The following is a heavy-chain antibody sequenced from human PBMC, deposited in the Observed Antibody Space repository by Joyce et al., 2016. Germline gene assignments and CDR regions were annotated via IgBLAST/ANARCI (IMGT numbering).Heavy chain of an antibody. CDR2: IYWDDDN. Sequence: QITLEESGPTLVKPTQTLTLTCTFSGFSLSTSAVGVHWIRQPPGKALEWLALIYWDDDNRYSPSLKSRLTITKDTSKNQVVLTRTDMDPVDTATYYCAHSSGWTIDYWGQGSRVTVSS. D-gene: IGHD6-19*01. CDR1: GFSLSTSAVG. J-gene: IGHJ4*02. CDR3: AHSSGWTIDY. V-gene: IGHV2-5*02.